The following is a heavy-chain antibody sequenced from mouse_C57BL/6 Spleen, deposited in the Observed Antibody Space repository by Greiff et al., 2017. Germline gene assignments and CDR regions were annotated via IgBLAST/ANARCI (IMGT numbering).Heavy chain of an antibody. CDR3: ARSGEHYFDY. V-gene: IGHV1-81*01. CDR1: GYTFTRYG. D-gene: IGHD3-2*02. Sequence: QVQLKESGAELARPGASVKLSCKASGYTFTRYGISWVKQRTGQGLEWIGEIYPRSGNTYYNEKFKGKATLTADKSSSTAYMELRRLTSEDSAVYFCARSGEHYFDYWGQGTTLTVSS. CDR2: IYPRSGNT. J-gene: IGHJ2*01.